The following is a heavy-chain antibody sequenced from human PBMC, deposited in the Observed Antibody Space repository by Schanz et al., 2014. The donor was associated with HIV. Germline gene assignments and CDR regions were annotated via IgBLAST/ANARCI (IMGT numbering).Heavy chain of an antibody. Sequence: VQLVESGGGVVQPGRSLRLSCAVSGFTLSSYGMHWVRQAPGKGLEWVSGISGNGGSTYHADSVKGRFTISRDNSKNTLYLQMNSLRAEDTAVYYCTKEVPPDVWGQGTTVTVSS. CDR1: GFTLSSYG. V-gene: IGHV3-23*04. J-gene: IGHJ6*02. D-gene: IGHD1-1*01. CDR2: ISGNGGST. CDR3: TKEVPPDV.